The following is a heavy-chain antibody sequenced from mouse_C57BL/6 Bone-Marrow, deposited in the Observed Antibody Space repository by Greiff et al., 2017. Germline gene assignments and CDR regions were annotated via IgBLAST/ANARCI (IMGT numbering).Heavy chain of an antibody. J-gene: IGHJ2*01. CDR3: AGQLGVFDY. D-gene: IGHD4-1*01. Sequence: EVQLVESGGDLVKPGGSLKLSCAASGFTFSSYGMSWVRQTPDKRLEWVATISSGGSYTYYPDSVKGRFTISRDNAKNTLYLQMSSLKSEDTAMYYCAGQLGVFDYWGQGTTLTVSS. CDR2: ISSGGSYT. V-gene: IGHV5-6*01. CDR1: GFTFSSYG.